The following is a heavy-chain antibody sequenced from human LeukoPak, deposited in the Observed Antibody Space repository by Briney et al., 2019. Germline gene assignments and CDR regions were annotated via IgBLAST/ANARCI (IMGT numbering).Heavy chain of an antibody. CDR1: GGTFSSYA. J-gene: IGHJ4*02. CDR2: ISADNGNT. Sequence: ASVNVSCKASGGTFSSYAISWVRQAPGQGLEWMGWISADNGNTNYAQKLQGRVTMTTDTSTSTAYMDLRSLRSDDTAVYYCARDGYYSDLGSYYTPFDYWGQGTLITVSS. D-gene: IGHD3-10*01. CDR3: ARDGYYSDLGSYYTPFDY. V-gene: IGHV1-18*01.